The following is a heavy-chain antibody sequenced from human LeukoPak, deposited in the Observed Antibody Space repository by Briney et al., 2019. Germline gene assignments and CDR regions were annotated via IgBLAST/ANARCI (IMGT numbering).Heavy chain of an antibody. CDR2: MNPNSGNT. V-gene: IGHV1-8*01. CDR1: GYTFTTYD. D-gene: IGHD5-18*01. J-gene: IGHJ4*02. CDR3: ARRNTAMAAGLDY. Sequence: GASVKVSCKASGYTFTTYDINWVRQATGQGLEWMGWMNPNSGNTGYAQKFQGRVTMTRNTSISTAFMELSGLRSEDTAVYFCARRNTAMAAGLDYWGQGSLVTVSS.